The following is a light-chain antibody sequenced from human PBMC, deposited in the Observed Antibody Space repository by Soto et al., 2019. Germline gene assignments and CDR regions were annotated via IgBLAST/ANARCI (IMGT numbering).Light chain of an antibody. CDR1: SSNIGSNT. V-gene: IGLV1-44*01. CDR2: SNN. Sequence: QSVLTQPPSASGTPGQRITISCSGSSSNIGSNTVNWYQQLQGTAPKLLIYSNNQRPSGVRDRFSGSKSGTSASLAISGLQSEDEDYYYCAAWDDSLNGVVFGGGTKLTVL. CDR3: AAWDDSLNGVV. J-gene: IGLJ2*01.